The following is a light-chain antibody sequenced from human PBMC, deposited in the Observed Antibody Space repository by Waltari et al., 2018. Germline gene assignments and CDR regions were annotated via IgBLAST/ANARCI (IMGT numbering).Light chain of an antibody. Sequence: IVMTQSPLSLPVTPGEPASISCRSSQSLLHSNGYNYLDWYLQKPGQSPQLLIYLGSNRASGVPDRFSGRGSGTDFTLKISRVEAEDVGVYYCMQALQTPGAFGQGTKVEIK. CDR2: LGS. J-gene: IGKJ1*01. CDR3: MQALQTPGA. V-gene: IGKV2-28*01. CDR1: QSLLHSNGYNY.